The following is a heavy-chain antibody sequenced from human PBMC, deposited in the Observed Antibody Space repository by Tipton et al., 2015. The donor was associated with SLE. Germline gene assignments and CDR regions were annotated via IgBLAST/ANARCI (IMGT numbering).Heavy chain of an antibody. J-gene: IGHJ4*02. CDR2: INHSGGT. CDR1: GGSFSGYY. V-gene: IGHV4-34*01. D-gene: IGHD2-21*02. CDR3: ARGLGTEVDY. Sequence: LRLSCAVYGGSFSGYYWSWIRQPPGKGLEWIGEINHSGGTNYNPSLKSRVTISVDTSTNQFSLKLSSVTAADTAVYYCARGLGTEVDYWGQGTLVTVSS.